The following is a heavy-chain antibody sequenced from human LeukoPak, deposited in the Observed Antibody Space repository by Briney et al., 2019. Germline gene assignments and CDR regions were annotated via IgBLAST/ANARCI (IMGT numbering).Heavy chain of an antibody. D-gene: IGHD1-26*01. CDR3: ARAPLVGATFFDY. J-gene: IGHJ4*02. CDR1: GFTFSDYY. V-gene: IGHV3-11*01. Sequence: GGSLRLSCAASGFTFSDYYMSWIRQAPGKGLEWVSYISSSGSTIYYADSVEGRFTISRDNAKNSLYLQMNSLRAEDTAVYYCARAPLVGATFFDYWGQGTLVTVSS. CDR2: ISSSGSTI.